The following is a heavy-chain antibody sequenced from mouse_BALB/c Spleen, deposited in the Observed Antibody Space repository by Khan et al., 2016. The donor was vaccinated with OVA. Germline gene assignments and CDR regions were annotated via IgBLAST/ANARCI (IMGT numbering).Heavy chain of an antibody. V-gene: IGHV3-6*02. CDR2: ISYDGSN. D-gene: IGHD1-2*01. CDR1: SYSITSGYY. J-gene: IGHJ3*01. Sequence: EVQLQESGPGLVKPSQSLSLTCSVTSYSITSGYYWNWIRQSPGNKLEWMGYISYDGSNNYNPSLKNRISITRDTSKNQFFLKLNTVTTEDTATYDGANYYGYEAWFAYWGQGTLVTVSA. CDR3: ANYYGYEAWFAY.